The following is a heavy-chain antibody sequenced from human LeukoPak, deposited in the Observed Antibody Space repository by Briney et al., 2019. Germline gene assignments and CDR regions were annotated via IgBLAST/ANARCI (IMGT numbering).Heavy chain of an antibody. V-gene: IGHV4-4*07. CDR1: GGSISSYY. Sequence: KPSETLSLTCTVSGGSISSYYWSWIRQPAGKGLEWIGRIYTSGSTNYNPSLKSRVTMSVDTSKNQFSLKLSSVTAADTAVYYCARVGDTKKWYYDFWSPPGQVELRTVYFDYWGQGTLVTVSS. J-gene: IGHJ4*02. CDR3: ARVGDTKKWYYDFWSPPGQVELRTVYFDY. D-gene: IGHD3-3*01. CDR2: IYTSGST.